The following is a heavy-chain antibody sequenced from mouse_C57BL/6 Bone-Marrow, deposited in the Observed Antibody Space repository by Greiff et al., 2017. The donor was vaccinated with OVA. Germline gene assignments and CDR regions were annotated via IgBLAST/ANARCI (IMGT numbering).Heavy chain of an antibody. CDR1: GYTFTSYG. D-gene: IGHD4-1*01. Sequence: QVQLKESGAELARPGASVKLSCKASGYTFTSYGISWVKQRTGQGLEWIGEIYPRSGNTYYNEKFKGKATLTADKSSSTAYMELRSLTSEDSAVYFCARSCDWDGENFDYWGQGTTLTVSS. J-gene: IGHJ2*01. CDR2: IYPRSGNT. V-gene: IGHV1-81*01. CDR3: ARSCDWDGENFDY.